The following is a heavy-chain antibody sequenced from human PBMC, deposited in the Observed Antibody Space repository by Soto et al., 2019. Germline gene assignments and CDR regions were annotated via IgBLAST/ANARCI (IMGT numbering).Heavy chain of an antibody. D-gene: IGHD3-10*01. Sequence: PGGSLRLSCAASGFTFSNYAMSWVRQAPGKGLEWVSAISSGGSTTYYADSVKGRISISRDNSKNTLYLQMNSLRAEDTAVYYCANVRRVGEDYWSQGTLVTVSS. V-gene: IGHV3-23*01. CDR2: ISSGGSTT. J-gene: IGHJ4*02. CDR3: ANVRRVGEDY. CDR1: GFTFSNYA.